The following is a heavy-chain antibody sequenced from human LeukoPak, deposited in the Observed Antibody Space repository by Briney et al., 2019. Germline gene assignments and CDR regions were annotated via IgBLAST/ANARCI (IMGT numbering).Heavy chain of an antibody. Sequence: GASVKVSCKASGYTFTSYAMHWVRQAPGQRLEWMGWINAGNGNTKYSQKFQGRVTITADKSTSTAYMELSSLRSEDTAVYYCVLNRPPDFDYWGQGTLVTVSS. CDR2: INAGNGNT. J-gene: IGHJ4*02. CDR1: GYTFTSYA. V-gene: IGHV1-3*01. CDR3: VLNRPPDFDY. D-gene: IGHD3-10*01.